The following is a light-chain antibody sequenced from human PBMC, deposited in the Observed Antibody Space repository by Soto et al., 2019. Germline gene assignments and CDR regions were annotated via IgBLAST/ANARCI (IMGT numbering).Light chain of an antibody. J-gene: IGKJ4*01. V-gene: IGKV3-15*01. CDR3: QQYYSWPLT. Sequence: ETVMTQSPATLSVSPGERATLSCRASQSVGTSLAWYQQKPGQAPRVLMYGASSRATGVPCRFSGSGSATEFTLTISSLQSEDFAVYYCQQYYSWPLTFGGGTKVEI. CDR1: QSVGTS. CDR2: GAS.